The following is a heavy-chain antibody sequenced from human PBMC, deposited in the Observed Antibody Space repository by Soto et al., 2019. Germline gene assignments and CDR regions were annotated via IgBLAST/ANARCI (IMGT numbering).Heavy chain of an antibody. Sequence: QVQLVQSGAEVKKPGASVKVSCKASGYTFTDYYMNWVRQAPGQGLEWMGWINPNNGVTNYAQKFQGRVTMTRDTSISTAYMDLSRLRSDDTGLYYCARGALTVANWFDPWGQGTQVTVSS. J-gene: IGHJ5*02. CDR1: GYTFTDYY. D-gene: IGHD6-19*01. V-gene: IGHV1-2*02. CDR3: ARGALTVANWFDP. CDR2: INPNNGVT.